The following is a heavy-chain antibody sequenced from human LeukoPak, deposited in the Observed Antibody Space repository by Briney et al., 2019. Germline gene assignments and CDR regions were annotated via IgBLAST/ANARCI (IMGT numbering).Heavy chain of an antibody. V-gene: IGHV4-39*01. D-gene: IGHD3-10*01. CDR3: ARLLVVRGVMD. CDR2: IYYSGST. Sequence: PSETLSLTCTVSGGSISSSSYYWGWLRQPPGKGLEWIGSIYYSGSTYYNPSLKSRVTISVDTSKNQFSLKLSSVTAADTAVYYCARLLVVRGVMDWGQGTLVTVSS. CDR1: GGSISSSSYY. J-gene: IGHJ4*02.